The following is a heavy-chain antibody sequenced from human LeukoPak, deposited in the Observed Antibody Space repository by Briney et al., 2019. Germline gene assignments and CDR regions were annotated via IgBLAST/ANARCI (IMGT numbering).Heavy chain of an antibody. CDR1: GGSISSGDYY. CDR2: IYYSGST. J-gene: IGHJ4*02. Sequence: PSETLSLTCTVSGGSISSGDYYWSWIRQPPGKGLEWIGYIYYSGSTYYNPSLKSRVTISVDTSKNQFSQKLSSVTAADTAVYYCTSKDILTGYLDYWGQGTLVTVSS. CDR3: TSKDILTGYLDY. V-gene: IGHV4-30-4*01. D-gene: IGHD3-9*01.